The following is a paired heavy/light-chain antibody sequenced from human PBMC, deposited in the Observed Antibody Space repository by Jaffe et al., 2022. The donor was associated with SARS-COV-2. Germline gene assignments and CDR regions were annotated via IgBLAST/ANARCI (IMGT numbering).Heavy chain of an antibody. CDR1: GYTFSKYY. Sequence: QVQLVQSGPEVKKPGASVKLSCKASGYTFSKYYIYWVRQTPGQGLEWLGVINPSANSTSYPQKLLDRVTMTSDTSTSTVYMYLSGLRSDDTAVYYCARAGSPNSGATQFDSWGQGSLVTVSS. CDR2: INPSANST. J-gene: IGHJ4*02. CDR3: ARAGSPNSGATQFDS. D-gene: IGHD6-19*01. V-gene: IGHV1-46*01.
Light chain of an antibody. V-gene: IGKV3-20*01. J-gene: IGKJ4*01. CDR2: AAS. CDR3: HQYGTSPLT. Sequence: EIVLTQSPGTLSLSPGERATLSCRASQSVSSSYFGWYQQRPGQSPRLLIYAASSRATGIPDRFSGSGSGTDFTLTISRLEPEDFAVYYCHQYGTSPLTFGGGTKVEIK. CDR1: QSVSSSY.